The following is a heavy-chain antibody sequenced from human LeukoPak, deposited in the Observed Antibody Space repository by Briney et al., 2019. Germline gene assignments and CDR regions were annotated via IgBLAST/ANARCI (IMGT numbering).Heavy chain of an antibody. J-gene: IGHJ4*02. CDR3: ARGGGSGSYHYFDY. D-gene: IGHD3-10*01. Sequence: SETLSLTWAVYGGSFSSYYWSWIRQPPGKGLEWIGEINHSGSTNYNPSLKSRVTISVDTSKNQFSLKLSSVTAADTAVYYCARGGGSGSYHYFDYWGQGTLVTVSS. V-gene: IGHV4-34*01. CDR1: GGSFSSYY. CDR2: INHSGST.